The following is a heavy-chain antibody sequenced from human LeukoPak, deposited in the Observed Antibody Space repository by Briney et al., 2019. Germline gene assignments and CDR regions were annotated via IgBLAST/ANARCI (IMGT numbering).Heavy chain of an antibody. CDR3: ARSNHADDF. V-gene: IGHV3-74*03. D-gene: IGHD1-14*01. J-gene: IGHJ4*02. Sequence: GGSLRLSCAASGFTFSDYWMHWVRQVPGKGLVWVSRINTSGSSTTYADSVKGRFTISRDNAKNTLYLQMDSLRAEDTGVYYCARSNHADDFWGQGTLVTVSS. CDR1: GFTFSDYW. CDR2: INTSGSST.